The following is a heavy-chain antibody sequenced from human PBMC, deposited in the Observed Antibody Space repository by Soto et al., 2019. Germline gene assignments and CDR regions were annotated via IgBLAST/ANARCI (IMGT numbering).Heavy chain of an antibody. Sequence: QLQLQESGSGLVKPSQTLSLTCAVSGGSISSGDYSWNWIRQPPGKGLECIGYIYSGGSTYYIPSLQSRVTMSLDRSMNQFSLKLNSVTAADTAVYYCARVRREYDNSGPVDYWGQGTLVTVSS. V-gene: IGHV4-30-2*01. CDR2: IYSGGST. CDR1: GGSISSGDYS. CDR3: ARVRREYDNSGPVDY. D-gene: IGHD3-22*01. J-gene: IGHJ4*02.